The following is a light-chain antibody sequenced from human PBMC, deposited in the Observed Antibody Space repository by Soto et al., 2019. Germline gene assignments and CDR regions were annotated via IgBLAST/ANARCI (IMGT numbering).Light chain of an antibody. Sequence: QSVLTQPASVSGSPGQSITISCTGTSSDVGSYNLVSWYQQHPGKAPKLMIYEGSKRPSGVSNRFSGSKSGNTASLTISGLQAEDEADYHCSSFSSTSTLYVFGTGTKVTVL. CDR3: SSFSSTSTLYV. V-gene: IGLV2-14*02. CDR2: EGS. CDR1: SSDVGSYNL. J-gene: IGLJ1*01.